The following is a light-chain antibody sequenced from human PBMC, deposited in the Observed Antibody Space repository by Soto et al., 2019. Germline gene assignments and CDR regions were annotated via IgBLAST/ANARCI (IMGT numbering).Light chain of an antibody. J-gene: IGKJ2*01. V-gene: IGKV3-11*01. CDR2: DAS. CDR1: QSVNSY. Sequence: EIVLTQSPATLSLSPGERATLSCRASQSVNSYLAWYQQKTGQAPRLLIYDASSRATGIPARFSGSGSGTDFTLTISSLEPEDFAVYYCQQRSHWPMYTFGQGTKLEIK. CDR3: QQRSHWPMYT.